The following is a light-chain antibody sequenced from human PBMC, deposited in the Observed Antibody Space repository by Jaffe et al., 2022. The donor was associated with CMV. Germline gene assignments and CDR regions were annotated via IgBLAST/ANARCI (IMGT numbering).Light chain of an antibody. CDR3: QSYRTSPSMYT. CDR2: TTS. J-gene: IGKJ2*01. Sequence: EVVLTQSPGTLSLSPGERATLSCRASESLKNIYLAWYQQKPGQAPRLLIYTTSTRATGIPDRFSGSGSGTDFTLTINRLEPEDFAVYYCQSYRTSPSMYTFGQGTKLEIK. V-gene: IGKV3-20*01. CDR1: ESLKNIY.